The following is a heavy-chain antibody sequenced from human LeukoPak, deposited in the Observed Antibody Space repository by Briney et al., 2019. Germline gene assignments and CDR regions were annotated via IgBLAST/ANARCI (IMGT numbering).Heavy chain of an antibody. J-gene: IGHJ4*02. CDR2: ISGSGGST. CDR3: AKDDSEWEPYVGY. Sequence: GGSLRLSCTGSGFIFRDFYMSWVRQAPGKGLGWVSAISGSGGSTYYADSVKGRFTISRDNSKNTLYLQMNSLRAEDTAVYYCAKDDSEWEPYVGYWGQGTLVTVSS. CDR1: GFIFRDFY. D-gene: IGHD1-26*01. V-gene: IGHV3-23*01.